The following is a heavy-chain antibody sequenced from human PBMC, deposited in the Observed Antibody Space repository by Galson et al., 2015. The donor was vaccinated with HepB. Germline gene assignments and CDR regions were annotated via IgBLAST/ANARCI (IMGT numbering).Heavy chain of an antibody. V-gene: IGHV1-24*01. CDR2: FDPEDGET. CDR1: GYTLTELS. Sequence: SVKVSCKVSGYTLTELSMHWVRQAPGKGLEWMGGFDPEDGETIYAQKFQGRVTMTEDTSTDTAYMELSSLRSEDTAVYYCATRGYDYVWGSYPEAEVYGMDVWGQGTTVTVSS. CDR3: ATRGYDYVWGSYPEAEVYGMDV. J-gene: IGHJ6*02. D-gene: IGHD3-16*02.